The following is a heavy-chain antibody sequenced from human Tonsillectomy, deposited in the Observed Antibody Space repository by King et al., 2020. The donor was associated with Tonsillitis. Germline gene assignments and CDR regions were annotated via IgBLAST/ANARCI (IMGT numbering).Heavy chain of an antibody. V-gene: IGHV4-59*01. D-gene: IGHD5-18*01. CDR2: VYYSRST. Sequence: QLQESGPGLVKPSETLSLTCTVSGGSISSYYWIWIRQPPGKGLEWIGDVYYSRSTKYNPSLKSRVTISVDTSKDQFSLKLTSVTAADTAVYYCARGRYTYGPDSAWFDPWGQGTLVTVSS. CDR1: GGSISSYY. CDR3: ARGRYTYGPDSAWFDP. J-gene: IGHJ5*02.